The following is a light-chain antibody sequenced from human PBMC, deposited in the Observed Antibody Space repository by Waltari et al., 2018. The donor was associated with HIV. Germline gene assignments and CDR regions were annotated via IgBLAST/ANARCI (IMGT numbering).Light chain of an antibody. CDR2: HAS. J-gene: IGKJ4*01. V-gene: IGKV1-33*01. CDR3: QQYHTLPLT. CDR1: QAIGNY. Sequence: DIQLTQSPSSLPASIGDRVTITCQASQAIGNYLRWYQQKPGKAPTLLIFHASNLEAGVPSRVSGGGSGTLFTFTIASLQAEDIASYFCQQYHTLPLTVGGGSRGQIK.